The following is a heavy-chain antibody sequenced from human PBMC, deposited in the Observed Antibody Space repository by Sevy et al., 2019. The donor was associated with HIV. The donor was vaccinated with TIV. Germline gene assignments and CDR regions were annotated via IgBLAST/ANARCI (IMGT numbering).Heavy chain of an antibody. CDR2: ISTSSTYI. Sequence: GGSLRLSCAASGFTFSGYNMHWVRQAPGKGLEWVSSISTSSTYIYQADSVKGRFTISRDNAQNSVFLQMNSLRAEDTALYDGARGSCIGSSCHTGYHGMDVWGQGTTVTVSS. CDR1: GFTFSGYN. D-gene: IGHD2-2*02. J-gene: IGHJ6*02. CDR3: ARGSCIGSSCHTGYHGMDV. V-gene: IGHV3-21*01.